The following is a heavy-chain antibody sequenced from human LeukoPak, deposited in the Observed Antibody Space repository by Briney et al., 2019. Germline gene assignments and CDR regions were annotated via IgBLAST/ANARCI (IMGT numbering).Heavy chain of an antibody. V-gene: IGHV3-23*01. Sequence: GGSLRLSCAASGFTFNSYAMSWVRQAPGKGLEWVSTVSGSGGNTYYADSVKGRFTISRDNSKNTLYLQMNSLRAKDTAVYYCAKGGPYYYGSGSYEGFDYWGQGTLVTVSS. CDR1: GFTFNSYA. J-gene: IGHJ4*02. CDR3: AKGGPYYYGSGSYEGFDY. CDR2: VSGSGGNT. D-gene: IGHD3-10*01.